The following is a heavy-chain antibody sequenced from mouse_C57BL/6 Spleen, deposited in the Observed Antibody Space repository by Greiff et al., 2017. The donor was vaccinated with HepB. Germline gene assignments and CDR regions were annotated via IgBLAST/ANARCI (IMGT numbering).Heavy chain of an antibody. J-gene: IGHJ2*01. CDR3: ARGITTVVEDY. CDR2: INPNNGGT. V-gene: IGHV1-26*01. CDR1: GYTFTDYY. Sequence: VQLKQSGPELVKPGASVKISCKASGYTFTDYYMNWVKQSHGKSLEWIGDINPNNGGTSYNQKFKGKATLTVDKSSSTAYMELRSLTSEDSAVYYCARGITTVVEDYWGQGTTLTVSS. D-gene: IGHD1-1*01.